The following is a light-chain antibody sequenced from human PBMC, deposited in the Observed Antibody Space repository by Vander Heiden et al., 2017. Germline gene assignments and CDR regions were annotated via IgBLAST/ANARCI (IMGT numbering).Light chain of an antibody. Sequence: DIQMAQAPSSLSSSVGDRVTITCLASQSISSYLNWYQQKPGKAPKLLIYAASSLQSGVPSRFSGSGSGTDFTLTISRLQPEDFATYYCQQSYSTPNTYGQGTKLEIK. J-gene: IGKJ2*01. CDR2: AAS. CDR3: QQSYSTPNT. V-gene: IGKV1-39*01. CDR1: QSISSY.